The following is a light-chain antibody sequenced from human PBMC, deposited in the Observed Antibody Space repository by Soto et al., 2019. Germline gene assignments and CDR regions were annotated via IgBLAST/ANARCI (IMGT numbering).Light chain of an antibody. CDR1: QNVDTTY. CDR2: SAS. Sequence: IVLTQSPKTLTLSRGETATLSCKANQNVDTTYLAWYQQKPGQAPRLLIYSASRRAAGVPDRFSGSGSGTDFTLTINSLQSEDFAVYYCQRYNNWPLTFGGGTKV. CDR3: QRYNNWPLT. V-gene: IGKV3D-20*02. J-gene: IGKJ4*01.